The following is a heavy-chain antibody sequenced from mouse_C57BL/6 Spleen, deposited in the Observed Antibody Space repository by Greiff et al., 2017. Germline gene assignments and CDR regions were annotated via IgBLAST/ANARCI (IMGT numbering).Heavy chain of an antibody. D-gene: IGHD2-3*01. CDR3: ARQYDGYSFDY. CDR2: ISSGGSYT. CDR1: GFTFSSYG. V-gene: IGHV5-6*01. J-gene: IGHJ3*01. Sequence: EVQVVESGGDLVKPGGSLKLSCAASGFTFSSYGMSWVRQTPDKRLEWVATISSGGSYTYYPDSVKGRFTISRDNAKNTLYLQMSSLKTDDTAMYYCARQYDGYSFDYWGQGTLVTVSA.